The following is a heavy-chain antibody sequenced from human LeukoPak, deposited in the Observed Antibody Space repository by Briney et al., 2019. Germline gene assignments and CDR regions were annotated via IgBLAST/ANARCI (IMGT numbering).Heavy chain of an antibody. CDR2: ISTTSTYT. J-gene: IGHJ4*02. D-gene: IGHD6-6*01. CDR3: ARIKGYSSSPFDH. CDR1: GFPFTDYY. Sequence: GGSLRLSCAASGFPFTDYYMTWIRQAPGKGLEWLSYISTTSTYTNYAASVKGRFTLSRDNANNSLSLQMDSLRAEDTAVYYCARIKGYSSSPFDHWGQGILVTVSS. V-gene: IGHV3-11*06.